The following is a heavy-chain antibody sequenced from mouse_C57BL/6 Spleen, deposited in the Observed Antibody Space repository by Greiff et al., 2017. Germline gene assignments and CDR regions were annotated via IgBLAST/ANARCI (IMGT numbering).Heavy chain of an antibody. CDR3: AKKGNGYSYAY. CDR1: GYTFTSYW. CDR2: IYPGSGSP. J-gene: IGHJ3*01. V-gene: IGHV1-55*01. D-gene: IGHD2-2*01. Sequence: QVQLQQPGAELVKPGASVKMSCKASGYTFTSYWITWVKQRPGQGLEWIGAIYPGSGSPNYNEKFKSKATLTVDTSSSTAYMQLSSLTSEDSAVYYCAKKGNGYSYAYWGQGTLVTVAA.